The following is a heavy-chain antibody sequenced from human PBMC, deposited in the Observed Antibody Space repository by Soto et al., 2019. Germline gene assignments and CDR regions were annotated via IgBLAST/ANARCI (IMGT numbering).Heavy chain of an antibody. CDR3: AKGSFGLGSSPRFFYGMDV. CDR1: GFAFTTFA. D-gene: IGHD3-10*01. Sequence: QVQLVESGGGVVQPGRSLRLSCATSGFAFTTFAMHWVRQAPGKGLEWVAVISYDGSIKSYADSVKGRFTISRDNSKNTLYLQMNSLRTEDTAVYYCAKGSFGLGSSPRFFYGMDVWGQGTTVTVSS. CDR2: ISYDGSIK. J-gene: IGHJ6*02. V-gene: IGHV3-30*18.